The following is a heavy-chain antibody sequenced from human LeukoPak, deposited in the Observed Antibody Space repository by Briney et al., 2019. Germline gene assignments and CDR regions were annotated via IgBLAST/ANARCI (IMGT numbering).Heavy chain of an antibody. J-gene: IGHJ4*02. V-gene: IGHV3-23*01. CDR2: ISDTGGRT. CDR3: AKRGVVIRVILVGFHKEAYYFDS. CDR1: GITLSNYG. D-gene: IGHD3-22*01. Sequence: GGSLRLSCAVSGITLSNYGITWVRQAPGKGLEWVAGISDTGGRTNYADSVKGRFTISRDNPKNTLYLQMNSLRAEDTAVYFCAKRGVVIRVILVGFHKEAYYFDSWGQEALVTVSS.